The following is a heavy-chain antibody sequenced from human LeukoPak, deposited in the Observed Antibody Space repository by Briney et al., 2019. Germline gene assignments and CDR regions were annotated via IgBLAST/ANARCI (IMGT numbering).Heavy chain of an antibody. CDR3: ARLQELGHRDPDS. CDR2: INTYNDGA. D-gene: IGHD6-13*01. CDR1: GYKFTTFA. J-gene: IGHJ4*02. Sequence: ASVKVSCKASGYKFTTFAISWVRQAPGQGLEWMGGINTYNDGAKYAQNFQGRVTMTTDTSTTTAYMELRRLTPDDTAMYYCARLQELGHRDPDSWGQGTLVTVSS. V-gene: IGHV1-18*01.